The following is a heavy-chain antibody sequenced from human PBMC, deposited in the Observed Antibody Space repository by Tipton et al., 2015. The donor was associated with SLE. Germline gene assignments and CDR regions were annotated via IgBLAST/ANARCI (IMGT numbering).Heavy chain of an antibody. CDR2: IYYSGST. D-gene: IGHD7-27*01. CDR1: SGSFSTYY. J-gene: IGHJ4*02. V-gene: IGHV4-59*01. Sequence: GLVKPSETLSLTCAVYSGSFSTYYWSWIRQPPGKGLEWIGYIYYSGSTNYNPSLMSRVTISLDTSKNQFSLKLSSVTAADTAVYYCARVRLTGDSLGFDYWGQGTLVTVSS. CDR3: ARVRLTGDSLGFDY.